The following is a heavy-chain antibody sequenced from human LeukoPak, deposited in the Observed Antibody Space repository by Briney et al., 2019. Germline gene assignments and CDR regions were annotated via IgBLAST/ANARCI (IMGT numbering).Heavy chain of an antibody. D-gene: IGHD4-17*01. J-gene: IGHJ4*02. CDR2: ISSSGSTI. Sequence: GGSLRLSCAASGFTFSSYGMNWVRQAPGKGLEWVPYISSSGSTIYYADSVKGRFTISRDNAKNSLYLQMNSLRAEDTAVYYCARSRLGDYLYYFDYWGQGTLVTVSS. CDR1: GFTFSSYG. CDR3: ARSRLGDYLYYFDY. V-gene: IGHV3-48*04.